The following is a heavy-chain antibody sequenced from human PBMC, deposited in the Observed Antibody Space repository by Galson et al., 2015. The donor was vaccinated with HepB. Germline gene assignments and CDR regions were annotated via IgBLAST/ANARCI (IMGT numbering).Heavy chain of an antibody. J-gene: IGHJ3*02. CDR2: IIPIFGTA. V-gene: IGHV1-69*13. D-gene: IGHD3-16*01. CDR3: ARFERSRSAHGGGGYVAFDI. CDR1: GGTFSSYA. Sequence: SVKVSCKASGGTFSSYAISWVRQAPGQGLEWMGGIIPIFGTANYAQKFQGRVTITADESTSTAYMELSSLRSEDTAVYYCARFERSRSAHGGGGYVAFDIWGQGTMVTVSS.